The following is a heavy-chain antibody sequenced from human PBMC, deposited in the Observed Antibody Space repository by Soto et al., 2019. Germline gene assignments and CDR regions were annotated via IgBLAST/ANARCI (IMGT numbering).Heavy chain of an antibody. J-gene: IGHJ3*02. CDR1: GGSISSYY. CDR3: ARRKDYYDSRMDAFDI. V-gene: IGHV4-4*07. D-gene: IGHD3-22*01. Sequence: QVQLQESGPGLVKPSETLSLTCTVSGGSISSYYWSWIRQPAGKGLEWIGRIYTSGSTNYNPSLKSRVTMSVDTSKNQFSLKLSSVTAADTAVYYCARRKDYYDSRMDAFDIWGQGTMVTVSS. CDR2: IYTSGST.